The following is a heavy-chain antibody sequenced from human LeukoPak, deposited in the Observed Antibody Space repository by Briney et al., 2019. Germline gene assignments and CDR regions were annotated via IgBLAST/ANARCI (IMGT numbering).Heavy chain of an antibody. Sequence: GRSLRLSCAASGFTFDDYAMHWVRQAPGKGLEWVSGISWNSGSIGYADSVKGRFTISRDNAKNSLYLQTNSLRAEDMALYYCAKAGGYGQLDYWGQGTLATVSS. V-gene: IGHV3-9*03. CDR2: ISWNSGSI. J-gene: IGHJ4*02. CDR1: GFTFDDYA. D-gene: IGHD5-18*01. CDR3: AKAGGYGQLDY.